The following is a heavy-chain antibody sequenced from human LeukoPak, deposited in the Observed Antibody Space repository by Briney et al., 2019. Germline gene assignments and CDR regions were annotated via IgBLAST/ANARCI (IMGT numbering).Heavy chain of an antibody. CDR3: ARDGLGGYSYGSPSFGY. Sequence: SETLSLTCTVSGGSISSGDYYWSWIRQPPGKGLEWIGYIYYSGSTYYNPSLKSRVTISVDTSKNQFSLKLSSVTAADTAVYYCARDGLGGYSYGSPSFGYWGQGTLVTVSS. CDR2: IYYSGST. V-gene: IGHV4-30-4*01. D-gene: IGHD5-18*01. J-gene: IGHJ4*02. CDR1: GGSISSGDYY.